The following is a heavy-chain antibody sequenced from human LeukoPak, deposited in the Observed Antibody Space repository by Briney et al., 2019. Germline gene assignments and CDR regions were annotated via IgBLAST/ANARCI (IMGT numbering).Heavy chain of an antibody. CDR2: IYSSGNT. V-gene: IGHV4-4*07. CDR1: GGSISRYY. Sequence: PSETLSLTCTVSGGSISRYYWSWIRHPAAKGLEWIGRIYSSGNTDYNPPLKSRVTMSVDASKNQFSLRLNSVTAADTAVYYCARVITDGYNDQDYLDYWAREPWSPSPQ. D-gene: IGHD1-14*01. CDR3: ARVITDGYNDQDYLDY. J-gene: IGHJ4*02.